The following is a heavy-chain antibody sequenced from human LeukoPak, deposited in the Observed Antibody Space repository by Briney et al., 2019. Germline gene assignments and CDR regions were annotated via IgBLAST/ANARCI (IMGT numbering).Heavy chain of an antibody. CDR2: INHSGST. Sequence: SGTLSLTCAVYGGSFSGYYWSWIRQPPGKGLEWIGEINHSGSTNHNPSLKSRVTISVDTSKNQFSLKLSSVTAADTAVYYCARGHPTYYDFWSAQGWFDPWGQGTLVTVSS. V-gene: IGHV4-34*01. CDR1: GGSFSGYY. J-gene: IGHJ5*02. D-gene: IGHD3-3*01. CDR3: ARGHPTYYDFWSAQGWFDP.